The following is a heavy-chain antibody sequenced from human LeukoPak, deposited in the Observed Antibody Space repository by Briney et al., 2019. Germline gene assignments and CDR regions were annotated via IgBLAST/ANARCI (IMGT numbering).Heavy chain of an antibody. Sequence: PSETLSLTCTVFGASMDIYYWSWIRQPAGKGLEWIGRIYSNGNSNYNPSLKSRSTMSVATSNNQFSLKLNPVTAAATAVYYCARGPSTVTTYWGSAAYYMDAWGQGTTVTVSS. J-gene: IGHJ6*03. CDR1: GASMDIYY. CDR2: IYSNGNS. CDR3: ARGPSTVTTYWGSAAYYMDA. D-gene: IGHD4-11*01. V-gene: IGHV4-4*07.